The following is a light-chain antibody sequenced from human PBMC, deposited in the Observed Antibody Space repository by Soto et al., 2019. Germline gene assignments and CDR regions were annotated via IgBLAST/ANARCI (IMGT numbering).Light chain of an antibody. Sequence: QSALTQPASVSGSPGQSITISCTGTSSDVGGYNYVSWYQPHPGKAPKLMIYEVSNRPSGVSNRFSGSKSVHTASLTISWLQAEDEADYYCSSYTSSSTRVFGVWTKLTVL. J-gene: IGLJ3*02. CDR3: SSYTSSSTRV. CDR2: EVS. V-gene: IGLV2-14*01. CDR1: SSDVGGYNY.